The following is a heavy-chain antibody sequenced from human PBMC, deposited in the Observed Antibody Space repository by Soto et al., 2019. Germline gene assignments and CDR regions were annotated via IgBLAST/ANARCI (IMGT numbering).Heavy chain of an antibody. CDR3: ARSDTAMAWFDP. Sequence: ASVKVSCKASGYTFTSYYMHWVRQAPGQGLEWMGIINPSGGITSYAQKFQGRVTMTRDTSTSTVYMELSSLRSEDTAVYYCARSDTAMAWFDPWGQGTLVTVSS. J-gene: IGHJ5*02. D-gene: IGHD5-18*01. CDR1: GYTFTSYY. CDR2: INPSGGIT. V-gene: IGHV1-46*01.